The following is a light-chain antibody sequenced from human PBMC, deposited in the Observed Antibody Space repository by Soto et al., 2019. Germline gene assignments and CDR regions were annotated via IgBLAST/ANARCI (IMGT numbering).Light chain of an antibody. CDR1: QSISNF. CDR2: AAS. V-gene: IGKV1-39*01. J-gene: IGKJ1*01. CDR3: QQSYSTPRT. Sequence: DIQMTQSPSSLSASVGDRVTITCRASQSISNFLNWYQQKPGKAPQLLISAASSLQSGVPSRFNGSGSGTDFTLTISSLQPEDFATYYCQQSYSTPRTFGQGTKVEIK.